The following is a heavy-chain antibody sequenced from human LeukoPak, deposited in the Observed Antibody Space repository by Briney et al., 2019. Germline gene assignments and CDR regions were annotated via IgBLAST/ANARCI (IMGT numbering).Heavy chain of an antibody. V-gene: IGHV4-4*02. J-gene: IGHJ5*02. CDR2: IYHSGST. CDR1: GGSISSSNW. Sequence: SETLSLTCAVSGGSISSSNWWSWVRQPPGKGLEWIGEIYHSGSTNYNPSLKSRVTISVDKSKNQFSLKLSSVTAADTAVYYCAALSPPVVTASFDPWGQGTLVTVSS. CDR3: AALSPPVVTASFDP. D-gene: IGHD2-21*02.